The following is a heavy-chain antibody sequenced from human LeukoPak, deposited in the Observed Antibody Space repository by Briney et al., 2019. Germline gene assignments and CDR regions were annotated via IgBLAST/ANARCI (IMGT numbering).Heavy chain of an antibody. J-gene: IGHJ3*02. Sequence: PSETLSLTCTVSSGSISSSSYYWGWIRQPPGKGLEWIGSIYYSGSTYYNPSLKSRVTISVDTSKNQFSLKLSSVTAADTAVYYCASWQKGYYDSSGYYYDDAFDIWGQGTMVTVSS. CDR3: ASWQKGYYDSSGYYYDDAFDI. CDR1: SGSISSSSYY. V-gene: IGHV4-39*01. CDR2: IYYSGST. D-gene: IGHD3-22*01.